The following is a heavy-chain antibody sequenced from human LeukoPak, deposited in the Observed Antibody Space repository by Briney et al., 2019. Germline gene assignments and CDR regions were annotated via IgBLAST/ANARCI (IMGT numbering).Heavy chain of an antibody. J-gene: IGHJ4*02. V-gene: IGHV1-8*01. CDR1: EYTFTSYD. CDR3: ARDLGELGDY. Sequence: ASVKVSCKASEYTFTSYDINWVRQAAGQGPEWMGWMNPNSGNTGYAQKFQGRVTMTRNTATSTAYMELRSLGSDDTAVYYCARDLGELGDYWGQGTLVTVSS. D-gene: IGHD1-26*01. CDR2: MNPNSGNT.